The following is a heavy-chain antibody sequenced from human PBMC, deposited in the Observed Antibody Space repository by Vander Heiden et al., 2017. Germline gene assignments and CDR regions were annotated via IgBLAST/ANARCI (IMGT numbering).Heavy chain of an antibody. CDR3: TRGDFWSGYYSDY. D-gene: IGHD3-3*01. Sequence: EVQLVESGGGLVKPGRSLRLSCTASGFPFGDYAMSWFRQAAGKGLEWVGFIRSKAYGGTTEYAASVKGRFTISRDDSKSIAYLQMNSLKTEDTAVYYCTRGDFWSGYYSDYWGQGTLVTVSS. CDR1: GFPFGDYA. V-gene: IGHV3-49*05. J-gene: IGHJ4*02. CDR2: IRSKAYGGTT.